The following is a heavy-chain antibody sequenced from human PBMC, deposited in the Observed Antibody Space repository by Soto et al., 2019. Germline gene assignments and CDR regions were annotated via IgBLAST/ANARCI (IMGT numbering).Heavy chain of an antibody. CDR2: INTDGGST. CDR3: AREAEYCSRTSCYRRAFDT. D-gene: IGHD2-2*01. V-gene: IGHV3-74*01. CDR1: GFTFSGHW. Sequence: VQLVESGGDLVQPGGSLRLSCAASGFTFSGHWMHWVRQVPGKGLVWVSRINTDGGSTSYADSVKGRFTISRDNAKNTLFLQMTGLRVDDTSVYYCAREAEYCSRTSCYRRAFDTWGQGTMVTVSS. J-gene: IGHJ3*02.